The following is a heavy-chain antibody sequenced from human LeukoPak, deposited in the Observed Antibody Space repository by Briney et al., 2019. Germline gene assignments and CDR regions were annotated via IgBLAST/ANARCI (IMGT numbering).Heavy chain of an antibody. V-gene: IGHV3-74*01. D-gene: IGHD6-19*01. J-gene: IGHJ4*02. CDR3: ATDPDSGGWSTFGY. CDR1: GFAFSRNW. Sequence: PGGSLRLSCAASGFAFSRNWMHWVRQAPGKGLVWVSRINSDGSATHYADSVKGRFTISRDNAKNTLYLQMNSLRAEDTAVYYCATDPDSGGWSTFGYWGQETLVTVSS. CDR2: INSDGSAT.